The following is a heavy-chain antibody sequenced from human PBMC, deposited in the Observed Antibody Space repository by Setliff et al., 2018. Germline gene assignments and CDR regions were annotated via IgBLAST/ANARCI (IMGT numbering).Heavy chain of an antibody. CDR3: ARGGQTNGAPYFDY. CDR2: INPNSGGT. V-gene: IGHV1-2*04. J-gene: IGHJ4*02. CDR1: GYTFTSYA. D-gene: IGHD1-26*01. Sequence: GASVKVSCKASGYTFTSYAMHWVRQAPGQGLEWMGWINPNSGGTNYAQKFQGWVTMTRDTSISTAYMELSRLRSDDTAVYYCARGGQTNGAPYFDYWGQGTLVTVSS.